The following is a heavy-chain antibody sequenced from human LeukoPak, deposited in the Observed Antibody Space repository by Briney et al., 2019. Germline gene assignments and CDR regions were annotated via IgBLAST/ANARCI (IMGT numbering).Heavy chain of an antibody. J-gene: IGHJ4*02. D-gene: IGHD4/OR15-4a*01. Sequence: GGSLRLSCAASGFTFSTYSMSWVRQAPGKGLEWVSYISSSSNTIYDADSVKGRSTISRDNAKNSLYLQMNSLRDEDTAVYYCARVKYGGHLYYFDYWGQGTLVTVSS. CDR3: ARVKYGGHLYYFDY. V-gene: IGHV3-48*02. CDR2: ISSSSNTI. CDR1: GFTFSTYS.